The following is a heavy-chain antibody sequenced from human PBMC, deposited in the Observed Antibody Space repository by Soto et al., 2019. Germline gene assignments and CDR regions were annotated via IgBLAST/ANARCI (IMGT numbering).Heavy chain of an antibody. CDR3: ARGVSAVVATRGMDV. CDR2: ISYDGSNK. V-gene: IGHV3-30-3*01. J-gene: IGHJ6*02. CDR1: GFTFSSYA. D-gene: IGHD1-26*01. Sequence: GGSLRLSCAASGFTFSSYAMHWVRQAPGKGLEWVAVISYDGSNKYYADSVKGRFTISRDNSKNTLYLQMNSLRAEDTAVYYCARGVSAVVATRGMDVWGQGTTVTVSS.